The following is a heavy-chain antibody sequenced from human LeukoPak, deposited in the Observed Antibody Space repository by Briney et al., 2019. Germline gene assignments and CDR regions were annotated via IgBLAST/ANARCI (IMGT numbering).Heavy chain of an antibody. J-gene: IGHJ6*03. Sequence: SVKVSCKASGGTFSSYAISWVRQAPGQGLEWMGGIIPIFGTANYVQKFQGRVTITTHESTSKAYMELRSLRSEDTAVYYCARDGSGYYYYMDVWGKGTTVTVSS. CDR3: ARDGSGYYYYMDV. CDR1: GGTFSSYA. V-gene: IGHV1-69*05. CDR2: IIPIFGTA.